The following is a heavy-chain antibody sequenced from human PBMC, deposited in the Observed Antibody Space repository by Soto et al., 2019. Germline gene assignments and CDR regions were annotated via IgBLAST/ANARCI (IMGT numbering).Heavy chain of an antibody. D-gene: IGHD3-16*02. CDR3: ARDAFGSYRSQH. J-gene: IGHJ1*01. CDR2: ISSTTRTI. CDR1: GFTFSSYS. Sequence: GGSLRLSCAASGFTFSSYSMNWVRQAPGKGLEWVSYISSTTRTIYYADSVKGRFTISRDNAENSLYLQMNSLRDEDKAVYYCARDAFGSYRSQHWGQGTLVTVSS. V-gene: IGHV3-48*02.